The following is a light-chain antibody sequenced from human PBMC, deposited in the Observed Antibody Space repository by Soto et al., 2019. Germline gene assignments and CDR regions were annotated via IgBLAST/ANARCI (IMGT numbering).Light chain of an antibody. Sequence: DIQMTQSPSSLSASVGDRVTITCRASQSIRNYLNWYQHKPGKAPNLLIYAASSLHSGVPSRFSGSGSGTDFTLTISSLQPEDFATYYCQQSYTTPRYTFGQGTRLEIK. CDR3: QQSYTTPRYT. CDR1: QSIRNY. J-gene: IGKJ2*01. V-gene: IGKV1-39*01. CDR2: AAS.